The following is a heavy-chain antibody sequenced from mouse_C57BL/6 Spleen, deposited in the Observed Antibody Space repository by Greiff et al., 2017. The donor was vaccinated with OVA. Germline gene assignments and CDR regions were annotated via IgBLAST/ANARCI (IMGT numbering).Heavy chain of an antibody. V-gene: IGHV3-6*01. J-gene: IGHJ2*01. CDR3: AREGIYYDYYGYLDY. Sequence: EVQLQESGPGLVKPSQSLSLTCSVTGYSITSGYYWNWIRQFPGNKLEWMGYISYDGSNNYNPSLKNRISITRDTSKNQFFLKLNSGTTEDTATYYCAREGIYYDYYGYLDYWGQGTTLTVSS. CDR2: ISYDGSN. D-gene: IGHD2-4*01. CDR1: GYSITSGYY.